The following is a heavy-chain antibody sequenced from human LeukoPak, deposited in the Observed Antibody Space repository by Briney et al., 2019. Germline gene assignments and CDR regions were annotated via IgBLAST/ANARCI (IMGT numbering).Heavy chain of an antibody. CDR1: GLTVSSNY. V-gene: IGHV3-53*01. J-gene: IGHJ5*02. CDR3: ARSTSGHNWFDP. Sequence: PGGSLRLSCAASGLTVSSNYMSWARHAPGKGLEWVSVIYSGGSTYYADSGKGRFTHSTGKSKNTPYVQMNSLRAEDTAVYYCARSTSGHNWFDPWGQGTLVTVSS. CDR2: IYSGGST. D-gene: IGHD6-25*01.